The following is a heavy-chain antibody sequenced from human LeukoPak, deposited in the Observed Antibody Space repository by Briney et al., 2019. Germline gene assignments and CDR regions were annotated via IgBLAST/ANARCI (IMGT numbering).Heavy chain of an antibody. J-gene: IGHJ4*02. V-gene: IGHV3-48*01. D-gene: IGHD1-1*01. CDR3: VREIWNDLYY. CDR2: ISSSSTTI. CDR1: GFTFSTYS. Sequence: GGSLRLSCAAFGFTFSTYSMNWVRQAPGKGLEWVSYISSSSTTIYYADSVKGRFTISRDNAKDSLYLQMNSLRAEDTAVYYCVREIWNDLYYWGQGTLVTVSS.